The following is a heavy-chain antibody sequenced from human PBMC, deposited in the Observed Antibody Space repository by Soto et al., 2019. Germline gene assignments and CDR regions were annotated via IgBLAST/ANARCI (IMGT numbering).Heavy chain of an antibody. CDR3: ARQLNYRPDH. D-gene: IGHD1-7*01. V-gene: IGHV5-51*01. CDR2: IYPGDSDT. CDR1: GYDFDRHW. Sequence: GESLKISCKGSGYDFDRHWIGWVRQRPGKGLEWMGIIYPGDSDTRYSPSFQGQVTISADKSTSTAYLRWSSLRASDTAIYYCARQLNYRPDHWGQGTLVTVSS. J-gene: IGHJ4*02.